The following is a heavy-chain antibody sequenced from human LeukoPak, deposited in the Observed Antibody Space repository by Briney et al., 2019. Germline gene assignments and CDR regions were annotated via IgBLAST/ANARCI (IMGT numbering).Heavy chain of an antibody. CDR2: IWYDGSNK. V-gene: IGHV3-33*06. D-gene: IGHD1-7*01. CDR1: GFTFSSYG. J-gene: IGHJ6*02. CDR3: TKDLDQVITGTTRGMDV. Sequence: GGSLRLSCAASGFTFSSYGMHWVRQAPGKGLEWVAVIWYDGSNKYYADSVKGRFTISRDNSKNTLYLQMNSLRGEDTAVYYCTKDLDQVITGTTRGMDVWGQGTTVTVSS.